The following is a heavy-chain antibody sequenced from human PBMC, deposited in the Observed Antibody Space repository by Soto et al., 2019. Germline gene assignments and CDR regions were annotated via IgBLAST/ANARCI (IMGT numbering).Heavy chain of an antibody. Sequence: PGGSLRLSCAASGFTFSSYAMSWVRQAPGKGLEWVSAISGSGGSTYYADSVKGRFTISRDNSKNTLYLQMNSLRAEDTAVYYCAKAFRQCSSSSCPRTLLLFYYGMDVWGQGTTVTVSS. V-gene: IGHV3-23*01. CDR2: ISGSGGST. D-gene: IGHD2-2*01. J-gene: IGHJ6*02. CDR3: AKAFRQCSSSSCPRTLLLFYYGMDV. CDR1: GFTFSSYA.